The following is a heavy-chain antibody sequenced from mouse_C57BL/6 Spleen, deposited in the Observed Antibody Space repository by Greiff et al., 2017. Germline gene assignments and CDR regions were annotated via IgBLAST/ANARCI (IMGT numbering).Heavy chain of an antibody. V-gene: IGHV1-80*01. CDR3: AITTVVAEGFAY. J-gene: IGHJ3*01. CDR2: IYPGDGDT. D-gene: IGHD1-1*01. CDR1: GYAFSSYW. Sequence: VQLKESGAELVKPGASVKISCKASGYAFSSYWMNWVKQRPGKGLEWIGQIYPGDGDTNYNGKFKGKATLTADKSSSTAYMQLSSLTSEDSAVYFCAITTVVAEGFAYWGQGTLVTVSA.